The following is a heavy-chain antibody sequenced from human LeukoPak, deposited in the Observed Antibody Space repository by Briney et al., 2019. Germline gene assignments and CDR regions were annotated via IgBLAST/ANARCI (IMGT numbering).Heavy chain of an antibody. D-gene: IGHD5-18*01. CDR2: IDPSDSYT. Sequence: HGESLKISCKGPGYSFTSYWISWVRQMPGKGLEWMGRIDPSDSYTNYSPSFQGHVTISADKSISTAYLQWSSQKASDTAMYYCARHGDFTAMITWGQGTLVTVSS. CDR3: ARHGDFTAMIT. CDR1: GYSFTSYW. V-gene: IGHV5-10-1*01. J-gene: IGHJ5*02.